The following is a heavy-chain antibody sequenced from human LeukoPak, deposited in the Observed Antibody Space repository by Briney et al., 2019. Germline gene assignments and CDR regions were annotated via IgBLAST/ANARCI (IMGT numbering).Heavy chain of an antibody. J-gene: IGHJ4*02. D-gene: IGHD5-12*01. CDR2: IYYSGST. CDR3: ARDRGLRSFDY. Sequence: PSETLSLXCTVSGGSISSYYWSWIRQPPGKGLEWIGYIYYSGSTNYNPSLKSRVTISVDTSKNQFSLKLSSVTAADTAVYYCARDRGLRSFDYWGQGTLVTVSS. CDR1: GGSISSYY. V-gene: IGHV4-59*01.